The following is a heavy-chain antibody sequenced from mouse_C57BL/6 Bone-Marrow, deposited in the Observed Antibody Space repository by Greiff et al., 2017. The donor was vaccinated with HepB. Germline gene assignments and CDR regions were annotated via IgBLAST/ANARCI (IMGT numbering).Heavy chain of an antibody. D-gene: IGHD1-1*01. CDR3: ERGAIITTVGAPVAY. J-gene: IGHJ3*01. V-gene: IGHV1-72*01. Sequence: VQLQQPGAELVKPGASVKLSCKASGYTFTSYWMHWVKQRPGRGLEWIGRIDPNSGGTKYNEKFKSKATLTVDKPSSTAYMQLSSLTSVDSAVYYCERGAIITTVGAPVAYWGQGTLVTVSA. CDR2: IDPNSGGT. CDR1: GYTFTSYW.